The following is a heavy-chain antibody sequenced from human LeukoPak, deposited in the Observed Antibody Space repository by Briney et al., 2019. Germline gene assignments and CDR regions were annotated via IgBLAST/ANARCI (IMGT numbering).Heavy chain of an antibody. CDR1: GGSISSNY. V-gene: IGHV4-59*01. J-gene: IGHJ4*02. D-gene: IGHD2-15*01. CDR3: ARIHRYCSGGACYVLVN. Sequence: SETLSLTCSVSGGSISSNYWSWIRQPPGKGLEWIGYVYNSGRTSYNPSLKSRVTISVDTSKNQFSLQLRSVTAADTAVYYCARIHRYCSGGACYVLVNWGQGTLVAVSS. CDR2: VYNSGRT.